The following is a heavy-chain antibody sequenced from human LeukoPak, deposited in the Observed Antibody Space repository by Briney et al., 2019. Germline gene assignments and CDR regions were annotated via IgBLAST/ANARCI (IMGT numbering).Heavy chain of an antibody. D-gene: IGHD4-17*01. V-gene: IGHV4-61*02. J-gene: IGHJ4*02. CDR1: GDSISSGDYY. CDR2: ISSSGST. CDR3: AKTAYGFGDY. Sequence: PSETLSLTCTVSGDSISSGDYYWSWIRQPAGKGLEWIGRISSSGSTNYNPSLKSRVTISVDTSKNQFSLKLSSVTAADTAVYYCAKTAYGFGDYWGQGTLVTVSS.